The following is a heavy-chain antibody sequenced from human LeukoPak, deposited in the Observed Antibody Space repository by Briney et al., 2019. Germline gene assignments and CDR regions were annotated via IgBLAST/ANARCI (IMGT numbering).Heavy chain of an antibody. V-gene: IGHV3-7*01. D-gene: IGHD1-26*01. J-gene: IGHJ4*02. Sequence: PGGSLRLSCVALEFQPTYFWMSWVRQAPGKGREWVANIDQDGYEKYYVDSVKGRFTISRDNAKNSLYLQMNSLRAEDTAVYYCARDGHGYSTYWGQGTLVTVSS. CDR2: IDQDGYEK. CDR3: ARDGHGYSTY. CDR1: EFQPTYFW.